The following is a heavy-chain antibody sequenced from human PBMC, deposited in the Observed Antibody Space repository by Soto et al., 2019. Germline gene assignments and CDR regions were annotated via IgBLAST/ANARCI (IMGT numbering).Heavy chain of an antibody. V-gene: IGHV3-15*07. Sequence: PGGSLRLSCAASGFTFNNAWMNWVCQAPGKGLELVGRIKSQTDGGTTDYAAPVKGRFTISRDDSKTTLYLQMNSLKTEDTAVNYYTTLFLRYSSGCPRGQGTLVTVSS. CDR1: GFTFNNAW. CDR2: IKSQTDGGTT. D-gene: IGHD6-19*01. CDR3: TTLFLRYSSGCP. J-gene: IGHJ4*02.